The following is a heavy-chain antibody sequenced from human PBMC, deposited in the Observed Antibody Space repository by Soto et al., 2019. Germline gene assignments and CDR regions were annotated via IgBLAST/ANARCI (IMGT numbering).Heavy chain of an antibody. D-gene: IGHD3-22*01. CDR3: ATMGSGYYYDY. CDR2: IRSGRTYT. J-gene: IGHJ4*02. CDR1: GFTFSRYS. V-gene: IGHV3-21*01. Sequence: EVQLVESGGGLVKPGGSLRLSCAASGFTFSRYSMNWVRQVPGKGLEWVSSIRSGRTYTDYADSVKGRFTISGDNAKNSLYLQMNSLRAEDTAVYYCATMGSGYYYDYWGQGTLVTVSS.